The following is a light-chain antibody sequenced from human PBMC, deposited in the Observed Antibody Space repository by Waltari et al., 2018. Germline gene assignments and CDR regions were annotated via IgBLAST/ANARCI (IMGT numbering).Light chain of an antibody. CDR2: SAS. J-gene: IGKJ1*01. V-gene: IGKV1-39*01. Sequence: DIQVTQSPSSLSAPVGDRVSITCRASQSIGNYLNWYQPKPGKAPKLLIYSASSLQSGVPSRFSGSGSGTDFTLTITSLQPEDFATYYCQETYSSPPSTFGPGTKVESK. CDR1: QSIGNY. CDR3: QETYSSPPST.